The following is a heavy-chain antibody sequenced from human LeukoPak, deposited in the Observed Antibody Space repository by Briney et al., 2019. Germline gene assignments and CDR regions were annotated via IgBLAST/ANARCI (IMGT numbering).Heavy chain of an antibody. Sequence: SETLSLTCTVSGGSISSYYWSWLRQPPGKGLEWIGYIYYSGSTNYRPSLKSRVTISVDTSKNQFSLKLSSVTAADTAVYYCARWEESDAFDIWGQGTMVTVSS. V-gene: IGHV4-59*08. J-gene: IGHJ3*02. CDR3: ARWEESDAFDI. D-gene: IGHD1-26*01. CDR2: IYYSGST. CDR1: GGSISSYY.